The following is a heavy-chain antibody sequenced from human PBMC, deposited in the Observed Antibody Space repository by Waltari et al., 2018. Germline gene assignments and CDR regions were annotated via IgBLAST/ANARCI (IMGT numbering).Heavy chain of an antibody. CDR1: GGSITSLNW. D-gene: IGHD2-2*01. V-gene: IGHV4-4*02. CDR2: IVHTEAT. J-gene: IGHJ4*02. Sequence: QVQLQESGPGLVKPSGTLSLTCAVSGGSITSLNWWTWVRQPPGKGLEWIGEIVHTEATSYNPSLKSRLTISVDKSKNQFSLKLSSVTVADTAVYYCVRAGYCSRSGCQTWAWDWGQGTLVTVSS. CDR3: VRAGYCSRSGCQTWAWD.